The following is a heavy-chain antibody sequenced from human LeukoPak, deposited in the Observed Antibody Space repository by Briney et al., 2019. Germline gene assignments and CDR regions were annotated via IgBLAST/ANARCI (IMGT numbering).Heavy chain of an antibody. CDR1: GFTFSNYA. V-gene: IGHV3-30*04. CDR3: ARNMVRGYEDAFDI. Sequence: GGSLRLSCAASGFTFSNYAMHWVRQAPGKGLEWVTVVSYDGGNEYYADSVKGRFTISRDNSKNALYLQMNSLRTEDTAVYYCARNMVRGYEDAFDIWGQGTMVTVSS. J-gene: IGHJ3*02. CDR2: VSYDGGNE. D-gene: IGHD3-10*01.